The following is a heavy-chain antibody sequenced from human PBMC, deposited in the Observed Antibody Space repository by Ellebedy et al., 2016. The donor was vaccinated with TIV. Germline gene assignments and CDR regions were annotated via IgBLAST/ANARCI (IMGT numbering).Heavy chain of an antibody. CDR1: GYSFTTYW. CDR3: VRLVGAAGKFDY. Sequence: GESLKISCQVSGYSFTTYWIGRVRQMPGKGLGWVGNVYSGDSKTSYSPSFQGQVTIPADKSIRPAYLQWSSLKASDTAGYFCVRLVGAAGKFDYWGQGTLVTVSS. D-gene: IGHD1-26*01. CDR2: VYSGDSKT. J-gene: IGHJ4*02. V-gene: IGHV5-51*01.